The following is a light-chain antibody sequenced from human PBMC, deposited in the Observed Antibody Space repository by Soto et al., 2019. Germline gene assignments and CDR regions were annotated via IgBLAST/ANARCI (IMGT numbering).Light chain of an antibody. J-gene: IGLJ3*02. Sequence: NFMLTQPHSGPGSPGKTVTISCTRSSGTVGSNRVQWYQQRPGDAPILVIYDDTQRPSGVPDRFSASIDISSNSASLTLSRLKTEDEADYYCQSFDDSGWVFGGGTKVTVL. CDR1: SGTVGSNR. V-gene: IGLV6-57*04. CDR3: QSFDDSGWV. CDR2: DDT.